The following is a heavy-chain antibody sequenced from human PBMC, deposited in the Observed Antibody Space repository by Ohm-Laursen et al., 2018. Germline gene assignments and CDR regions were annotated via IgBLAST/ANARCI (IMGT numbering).Heavy chain of an antibody. J-gene: IGHJ4*02. Sequence: GSLRLSCAASGFTFSSSWMHWVRQAPGKGLVWVSRINSEGSSISYADSVKGRFSISRDNAKSTLYLQMNSLRAEDTAVYYCAREIQGYFDYWGQGTLVTVSS. CDR1: GFTFSSSW. CDR3: AREIQGYFDY. V-gene: IGHV3-74*01. CDR2: INSEGSSI.